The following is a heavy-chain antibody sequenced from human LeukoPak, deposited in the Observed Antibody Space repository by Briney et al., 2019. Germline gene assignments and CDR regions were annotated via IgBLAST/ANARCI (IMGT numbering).Heavy chain of an antibody. Sequence: HSGGSLRLSCAASGFTFSSYAVSWVRQAPGKGLEWVSAISGSGGSTYYADSVKGRFTISRDNSKNTLYLQMNSLRAEDTAVYYCAKDRGRDYGDYYFDYWGQGTLVTVSS. J-gene: IGHJ4*02. CDR3: AKDRGRDYGDYYFDY. CDR1: GFTFSSYA. D-gene: IGHD4-17*01. CDR2: ISGSGGST. V-gene: IGHV3-23*01.